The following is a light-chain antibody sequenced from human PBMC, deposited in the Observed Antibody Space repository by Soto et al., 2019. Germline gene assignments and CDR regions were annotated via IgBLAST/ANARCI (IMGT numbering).Light chain of an antibody. CDR2: DAS. CDR1: QTISTY. Sequence: ESQRTQAPSSLSASVGDRVTITCRASQTISTYLNWYQQKPGKAPRLLIYDASSLLSGVPSGFSGRGSGTDFTLTIASLQPEDFSTYYCQQSDSTPYTVGQGTKVDIK. CDR3: QQSDSTPYT. J-gene: IGKJ2*01. V-gene: IGKV1-39*01.